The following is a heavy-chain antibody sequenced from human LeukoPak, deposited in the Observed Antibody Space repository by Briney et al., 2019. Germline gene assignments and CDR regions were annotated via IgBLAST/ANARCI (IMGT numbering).Heavy chain of an antibody. V-gene: IGHV3-30*03. J-gene: IGHJ4*02. Sequence: GGSLRLSCAASGFTSSTYWMSWVRQAPGKGLEWVAVISYDGSHKFYAGSVKGRFTISRDNSKSTLCLQMNSLRAEDTAIYYCARDPGALIGSGLLFDYWGQGTLVTVSS. D-gene: IGHD6-19*01. CDR3: ARDPGALIGSGLLFDY. CDR1: GFTSSTYW. CDR2: ISYDGSHK.